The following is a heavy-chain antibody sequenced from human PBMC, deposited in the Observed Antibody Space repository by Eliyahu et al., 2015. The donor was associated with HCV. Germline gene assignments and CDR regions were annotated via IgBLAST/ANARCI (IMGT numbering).Heavy chain of an antibody. CDR2: IKAKSDGGTI. CDR3: ATGYSELDY. V-gene: IGHV3-15*01. CDR1: GFIFSNAW. J-gene: IGHJ4*02. D-gene: IGHD1-7*01. Sequence: EVQLVASGGGFVKPGESLRLSCAVSGFIFSNAWMTWVRQAPGKGLEWVGRIKAKSDGGTIDYAAPVKGRFIISRDDSRNTLYLHVDSLRTDDTAVYYCATGYSELDYWGQGTLVTVSS.